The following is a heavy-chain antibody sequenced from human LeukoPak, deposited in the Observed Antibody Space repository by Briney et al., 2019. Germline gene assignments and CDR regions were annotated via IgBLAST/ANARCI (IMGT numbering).Heavy chain of an antibody. CDR1: GGTFSSYA. V-gene: IGHV1-69*05. Sequence: SVKVSCKASGGTFSSYAISWVRQAPGQGLEWMGGIIPIFGTANYAQRFQGRVTITTEESTSTAYMELSSLRSEDTAVYYCARSIVGATTYNWFDPWGQGTLVTVSS. J-gene: IGHJ5*02. CDR3: ARSIVGATTYNWFDP. D-gene: IGHD1-26*01. CDR2: IIPIFGTA.